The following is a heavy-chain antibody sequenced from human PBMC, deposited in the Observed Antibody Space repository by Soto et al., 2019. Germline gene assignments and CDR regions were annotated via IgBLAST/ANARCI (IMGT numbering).Heavy chain of an antibody. CDR3: AHRVLRTVFGLVTTTAIYFDF. V-gene: IGHV2-5*02. CDR2: IYWDDDK. J-gene: IGHJ4*02. Sequence: QITLNASGPTVVRPTETLTLTCRVSGFSLTTSGVGVGWIRQSPGKAPEWLALIYWDDDKRYSASLKSRLTITKDTSKNQVVLTVSDLDPTDTATYYCAHRVLRTVFGLVTTTAIYFDFWGQGTPVAVSS. D-gene: IGHD3-3*01. CDR1: GFSLTTSGVG.